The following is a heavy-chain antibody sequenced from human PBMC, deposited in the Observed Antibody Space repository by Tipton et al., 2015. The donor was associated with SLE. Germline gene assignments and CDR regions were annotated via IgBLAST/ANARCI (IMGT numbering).Heavy chain of an antibody. CDR1: GGSISSYY. J-gene: IGHJ4*02. CDR2: TYYTGST. CDR3: ARDTSNSGWPEYYFDY. V-gene: IGHV4-59*01. D-gene: IGHD6-25*01. Sequence: TLSLTCTVSGGSISSYYWSWIRQPPGKGLEWIGYTYYTGSTNYNPSLRSRVTISVDTSKNQFSLKLSSVTAADTAVYYCARDTSNSGWPEYYFDYWGQGTLATVSS.